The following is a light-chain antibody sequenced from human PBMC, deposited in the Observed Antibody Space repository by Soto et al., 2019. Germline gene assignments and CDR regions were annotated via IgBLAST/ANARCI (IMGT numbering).Light chain of an antibody. CDR2: DVS. J-gene: IGLJ2*01. CDR1: SSNVGSYKL. V-gene: IGLV2-14*02. Sequence: QSALTQPASVSGSPGQSITISCTGTSSNVGSYKLVSWYQQHPGKVPKLLIYDVSNRPSGVSNRFSGSKSGNTASLTISGLQAEDEAEYYCSSYTRSTTLNVLFGGGTKLTVL. CDR3: SSYTRSTTLNVL.